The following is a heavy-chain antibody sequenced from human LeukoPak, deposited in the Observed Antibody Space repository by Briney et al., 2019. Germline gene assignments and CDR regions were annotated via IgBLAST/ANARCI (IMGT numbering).Heavy chain of an antibody. Sequence: PGGSLRLSYAPSGFTFSSYAMSWVRQAPGKGLEWVAVISGGGSGTYYADSVKGRFTISRDNAKNSLYLQMNSLRAEDTAVYYCARDGEGSSGRWGQGTLVTVSS. D-gene: IGHD6-19*01. CDR1: GFTFSSYA. J-gene: IGHJ4*02. CDR2: ISGGGSGT. V-gene: IGHV3-23*01. CDR3: ARDGEGSSGR.